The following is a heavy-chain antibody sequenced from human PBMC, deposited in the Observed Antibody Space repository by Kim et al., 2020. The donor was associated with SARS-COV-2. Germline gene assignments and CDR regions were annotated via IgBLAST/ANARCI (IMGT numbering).Heavy chain of an antibody. J-gene: IGHJ4*02. D-gene: IGHD6-19*01. V-gene: IGHV1-3*04. CDR3: ARGSGWAFDY. CDR1: GYTFINYV. Sequence: ASVKVSCKASGYTFINYVMHWVRQAPGQRLEWMGLISIGHDDTKYSQKFRGRVTITRDTTASTAYMDLSSLRSVDTAVYYCARGSGWAFDYWGQGTLVTVAS. CDR2: ISIGHDDT.